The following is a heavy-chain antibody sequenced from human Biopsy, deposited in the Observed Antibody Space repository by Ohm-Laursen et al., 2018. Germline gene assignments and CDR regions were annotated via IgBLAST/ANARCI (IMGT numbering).Heavy chain of an antibody. Sequence: SETLSLTCTVSGGSITADFWTWIRQTPGERLEWIGYRFHSGSPMYNPSLRSRVTISVDTSKSQFSLTLPSVTAADTAVYYCVRLNRRGNIIFFDYWGRGTLVTVPS. CDR3: VRLNRRGNIIFFDY. J-gene: IGHJ4*02. CDR2: RFHSGSP. CDR1: GGSITADF. D-gene: IGHD3/OR15-3a*01. V-gene: IGHV4-59*08.